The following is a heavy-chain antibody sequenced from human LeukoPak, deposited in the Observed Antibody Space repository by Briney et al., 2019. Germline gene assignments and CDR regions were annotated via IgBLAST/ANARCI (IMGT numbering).Heavy chain of an antibody. CDR1: GFTFSSYA. Sequence: GGSLRLSCAAPGFTFSSYAMHWVRQAPGKGLEYVSAISSNGGSTYYANSVKGRFTISRDNSKNTLYLQMGSLRAEDMAVYYCASGSMTGYWYWGQGTLVTVSS. CDR2: ISSNGGST. CDR3: ASGSMTGYWY. V-gene: IGHV3-64*01. J-gene: IGHJ4*02. D-gene: IGHD3-9*01.